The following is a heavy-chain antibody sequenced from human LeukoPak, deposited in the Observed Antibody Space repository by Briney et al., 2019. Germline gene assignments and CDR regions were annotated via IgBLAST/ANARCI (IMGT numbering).Heavy chain of an antibody. CDR3: ARKTYYYYAMDV. V-gene: IGHV1-46*01. CDR1: GYTFTNYY. J-gene: IGHJ6*02. CDR2: INPSGGST. Sequence: ASVKVSCKPSGYTFTNYYIHWVRQAPGQGLEWMGIINPSGGSTSYAQKFQGRVTMTRDTSTSTVYMELNSLRSEDTAVYYCARKTYYYYAMDVWGQGTTVAVSS.